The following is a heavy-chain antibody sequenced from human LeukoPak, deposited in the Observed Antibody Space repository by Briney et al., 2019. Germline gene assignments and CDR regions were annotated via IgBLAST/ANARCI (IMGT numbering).Heavy chain of an antibody. CDR1: GFTFSSYG. D-gene: IGHD2/OR15-2a*01. J-gene: IGHJ1*01. Sequence: GGSLRLSCAASGFTFSSYGMHWVRQAPGKGLEWVAVIWYDGSNKCYADSVKGRFTISRDNSKNTLYLQMNSLRAEDTAVYYCARGDSTSTPRQYFQHWGQGTLVTVSS. CDR3: ARGDSTSTPRQYFQH. CDR2: IWYDGSNK. V-gene: IGHV3-33*01.